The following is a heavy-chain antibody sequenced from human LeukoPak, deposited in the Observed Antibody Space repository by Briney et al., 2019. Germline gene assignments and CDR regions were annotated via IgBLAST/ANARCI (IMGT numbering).Heavy chain of an antibody. J-gene: IGHJ4*02. CDR2: INHSGST. V-gene: IGHV4-34*01. Sequence: SETLSLTCAAYGGSFSGYYWSWIRQPPGKGLEWIGEINHSGSTYYNPSLKSRVSISIDRSNNQFSLKLSSVIAADTAVYYCARGVGATKYWGQGTLVTVSS. CDR1: GGSFSGYY. D-gene: IGHD1-26*01. CDR3: ARGVGATKY.